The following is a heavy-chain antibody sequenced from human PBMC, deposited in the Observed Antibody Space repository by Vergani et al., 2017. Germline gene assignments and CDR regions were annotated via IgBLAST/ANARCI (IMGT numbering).Heavy chain of an antibody. J-gene: IGHJ4*02. CDR1: GGSISSSSYY. CDR2: IRSKAYGGTT. CDR3: TRAHYYFDY. Sequence: LQLQESGPGLVKPSETLSLTCTVSGGSISSSSYYWGWIRQAPGKGLEWVGFIRSKAYGGTTEYAASVKGRCTISRDDSKSIAYLQMNSLKTEDTAVYYCTRAHYYFDYWGQGTLVTVSS. V-gene: IGHV3-49*05.